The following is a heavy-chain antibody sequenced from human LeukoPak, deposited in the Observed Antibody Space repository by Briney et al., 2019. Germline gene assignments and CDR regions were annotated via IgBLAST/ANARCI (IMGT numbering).Heavy chain of an antibody. D-gene: IGHD3-22*01. Sequence: TGGSLRLSCAASGFTFSIYAMSWVRQAPGKGLQWVSSITSSGDGTYYADSVKGRFTISRDNSENMLYLQMNSLRVEDTAVYFCAKDRPNYYGSNGHYYRRGGDYRGQGTLVTVSS. CDR3: AKDRPNYYGSNGHYYRRGGDY. CDR1: GFTFSIYA. J-gene: IGHJ4*02. CDR2: ITSSGDGT. V-gene: IGHV3-23*01.